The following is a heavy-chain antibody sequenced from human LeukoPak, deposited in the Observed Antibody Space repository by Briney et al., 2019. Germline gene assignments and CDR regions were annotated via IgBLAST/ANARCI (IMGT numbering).Heavy chain of an antibody. CDR3: ARGPPLVATISYPPPGDY. V-gene: IGHV1-46*01. Sequence: GASVKVSCKASGYTFTSYYMHWVRQAPGQGLEWMGIINPSGGSTSYAQKFQGRVTMTRDMSTSTVYMELSSLRSEDTAVYYCARGPPLVATISYPPPGDYWGQGTLVTVSS. D-gene: IGHD5-12*01. J-gene: IGHJ4*02. CDR2: INPSGGST. CDR1: GYTFTSYY.